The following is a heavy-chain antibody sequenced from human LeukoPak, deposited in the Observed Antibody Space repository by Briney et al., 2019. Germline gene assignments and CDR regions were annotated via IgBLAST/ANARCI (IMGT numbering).Heavy chain of an antibody. D-gene: IGHD1-14*01. Sequence: GGSLRLSCAASGFTFSSSWMSWVRQAPGKGLEWVANIRQDGSEKYFADSVKGRFTISRDNANNSLVLQVNSLRCEDTAVYYCARDRTGAGLDYWGQGTLVTVSS. CDR2: IRQDGSEK. V-gene: IGHV3-7*03. CDR3: ARDRTGAGLDY. J-gene: IGHJ4*02. CDR1: GFTFSSSW.